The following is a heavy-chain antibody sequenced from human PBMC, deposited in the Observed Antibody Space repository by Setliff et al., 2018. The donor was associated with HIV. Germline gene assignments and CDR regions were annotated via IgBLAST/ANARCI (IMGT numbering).Heavy chain of an antibody. CDR2: IYNTGST. CDR1: GDSISNYY. V-gene: IGHV4-59*12. J-gene: IGHJ4*02. Sequence: KTSETLSLTCTVSGDSISNYYWSWVRQPPGKGLEWIGYIYNTGSTYHSPSLESRVTISIDTSKNQFSLKLSSVTAADTAVYFCARGRGSSSSWPIDYWGQGTLVTVSS. D-gene: IGHD6-13*01. CDR3: ARGRGSSSSWPIDY.